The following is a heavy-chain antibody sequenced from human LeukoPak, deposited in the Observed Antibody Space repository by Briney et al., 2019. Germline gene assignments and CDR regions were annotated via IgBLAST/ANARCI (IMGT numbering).Heavy chain of an antibody. D-gene: IGHD3-22*01. CDR1: GGSISSYY. V-gene: IGHV4-59*01. CDR2: IYYSGST. CDR3: ARESTDYDSSPRDAFDI. J-gene: IGHJ3*02. Sequence: PSETLSLTCTVSGGSISSYYWSWIRQPPGKGLEWIGYIYYSGSTNYNHSLKSRVTISVDTSKNQFSLKLSSVTAADTAVYYCARESTDYDSSPRDAFDIWGQGTMVTVSS.